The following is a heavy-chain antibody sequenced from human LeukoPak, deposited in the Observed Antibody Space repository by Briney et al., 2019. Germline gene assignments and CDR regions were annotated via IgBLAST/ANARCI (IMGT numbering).Heavy chain of an antibody. J-gene: IGHJ6*02. CDR3: ARGGGLDV. CDR1: GFPLSSYW. V-gene: IGHV3-7*03. CDR2: IKQDGSKK. D-gene: IGHD3-16*01. Sequence: GGSLRLSCVASGFPLSSYWMTWDRQAPGKGLEWVANIKQDGSKKSYVDSVKGRFTISRDNAKNSLYLQMSNLRAEDTAVYFCARGGGLDVWGQGATVTVSS.